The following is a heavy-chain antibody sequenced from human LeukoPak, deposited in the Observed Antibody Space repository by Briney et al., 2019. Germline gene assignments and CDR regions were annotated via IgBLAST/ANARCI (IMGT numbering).Heavy chain of an antibody. V-gene: IGHV3-48*01. D-gene: IGHD3-16*01. J-gene: IGHJ3*02. CDR2: ISSSSSTI. CDR3: AKDRTGGTDAFDI. CDR1: GFTFSSYA. Sequence: SGGSLRLSCAASGFTFSSYAMNWVRQAPGKGLEWVSYISSSSSTIYYADSVKDRFTISRDNSKNTLYLQMNSLRAEDTAVYYCAKDRTGGTDAFDIWGQGTMVTVSS.